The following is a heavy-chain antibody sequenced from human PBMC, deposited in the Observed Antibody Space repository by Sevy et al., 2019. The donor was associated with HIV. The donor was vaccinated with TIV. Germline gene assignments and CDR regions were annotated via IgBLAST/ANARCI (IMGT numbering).Heavy chain of an antibody. V-gene: IGHV5-51*03. CDR1: GYSVTSYW. J-gene: IGHJ6*02. D-gene: IGHD6-6*01. CDR3: ARRYSSSSPQYYYYGMDV. Sequence: GESLKISCKGSGYSVTSYWIGWVRQMPGKGLEWMGIIYPGHSDTRYSPSFQGQVTISADKSISTAYLQWSSLKASDTAMYYCARRYSSSSPQYYYYGMDVWGQGTTVTVSS. CDR2: IYPGHSDT.